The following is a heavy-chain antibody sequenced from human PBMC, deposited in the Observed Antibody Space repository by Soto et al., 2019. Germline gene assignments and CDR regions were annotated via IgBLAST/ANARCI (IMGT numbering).Heavy chain of an antibody. D-gene: IGHD2-21*02. CDR3: AKDPISPAFSDPEFQH. V-gene: IGHV3-23*01. J-gene: IGHJ1*01. CDR2: ISGSGGST. CDR1: GFTFSSYA. Sequence: PGGSLRLSCAASGFTFSSYAMSWVRQAPGKGLEWVSAISGSGGSTYYADSVKGRFTISRDNSKNTLYLQMNSLRAEDTAVYYCAKDPISPAFSDPEFQHWGQGTLVTVSS.